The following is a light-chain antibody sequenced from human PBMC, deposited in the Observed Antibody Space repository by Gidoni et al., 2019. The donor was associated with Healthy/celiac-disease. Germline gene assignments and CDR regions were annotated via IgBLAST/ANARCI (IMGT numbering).Light chain of an antibody. J-gene: IGLJ2*01. CDR3: CSYAGSSTMV. V-gene: IGLV2-23*02. CDR1: SSDGGSYNL. Sequence: QSALTQPASVSGSPGQSITISCTGTSSDGGSYNLVSCYQQHPGKAPKLMIYEVSKRPSGVSNRFSGYKSGNTASLTISGLQAEDEADYYCCSYAGSSTMVFGGGTKLTVL. CDR2: EVS.